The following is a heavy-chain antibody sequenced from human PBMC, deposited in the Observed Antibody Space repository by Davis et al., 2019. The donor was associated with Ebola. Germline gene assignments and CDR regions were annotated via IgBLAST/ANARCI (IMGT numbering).Heavy chain of an antibody. CDR2: ISSDGTNK. D-gene: IGHD3-10*01. V-gene: IGHV3-30-3*01. J-gene: IGHJ4*02. Sequence: GESLKISCAASGFTFSNYGLHWVRRAPGKGLEWVAVISSDGTNKYYADSVKGRCTISRDNFKNTLYMQMNSLRAEDTAVYFCARDRYGERFFDYWGQGTLVTVSS. CDR1: GFTFSNYG. CDR3: ARDRYGERFFDY.